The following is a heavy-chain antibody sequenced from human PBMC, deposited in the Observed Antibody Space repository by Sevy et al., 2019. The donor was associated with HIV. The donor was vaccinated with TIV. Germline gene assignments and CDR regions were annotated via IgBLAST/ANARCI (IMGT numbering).Heavy chain of an antibody. V-gene: IGHV1-69*13. Sequence: ASVKVSCKASGGTFSSYAVSWVRQAPGQGLEWMGGILTLFGTTDYAQNFRGRVTIAADESTSTVYMELSSLRSDDTAVYYCARGEEGFSEWSFDVWGQGTQVTVSS. D-gene: IGHD3-3*01. CDR2: ILTLFGTT. CDR3: ARGEEGFSEWSFDV. CDR1: GGTFSSYA. J-gene: IGHJ4*02.